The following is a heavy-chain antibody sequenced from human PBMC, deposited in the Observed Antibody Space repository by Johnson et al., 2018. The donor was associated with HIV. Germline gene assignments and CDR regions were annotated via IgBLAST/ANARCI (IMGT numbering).Heavy chain of an antibody. CDR3: ARGDYHDSSGYFSDAFDV. Sequence: VQLVESGGGLEQPGRSLRLSCAASGFTFDDYAMHWVRQAPGKGLEWVSGINWNGGSTGYADSVKGRFTISRDNAKNSLYLQMNSLRAEDTAVYYCARGDYHDSSGYFSDAFDVWGQGTIVTVSS. D-gene: IGHD3-22*01. CDR2: INWNGGST. V-gene: IGHV3-9*01. CDR1: GFTFDDYA. J-gene: IGHJ3*01.